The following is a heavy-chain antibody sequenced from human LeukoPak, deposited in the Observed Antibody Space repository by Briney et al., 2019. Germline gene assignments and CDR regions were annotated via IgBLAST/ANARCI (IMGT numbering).Heavy chain of an antibody. J-gene: IGHJ4*02. CDR2: ISAYNGNT. D-gene: IGHD3-10*01. V-gene: IGHV1-18*01. CDR3: ARDRLPIVGSGRGY. CDR1: GYTFTSYG. Sequence: GASVKVSCKASGYTFTSYGISWVRQAPGQGLEWMGLISAYNGNTNYAQKLQGRVTMTTDTSTSTAYMELRSLRSDDTAVYYCARDRLPIVGSGRGYWGQGTLVTVSS.